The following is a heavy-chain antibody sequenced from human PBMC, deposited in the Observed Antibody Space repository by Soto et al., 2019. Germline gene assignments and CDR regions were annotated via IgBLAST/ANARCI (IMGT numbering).Heavy chain of an antibody. J-gene: IGHJ6*02. Sequence: ASVKVSCKASGYTFTSYDINWVRQATGQGLEWMGWMNPNSGNTGYAQKFQGRVTMTRNTSISTAYMELSSLRSEDTAVYYCARALIVVNYYYYGMDVWGQGTTVTVSS. D-gene: IGHD3-22*01. CDR2: MNPNSGNT. V-gene: IGHV1-8*01. CDR3: ARALIVVNYYYYGMDV. CDR1: GYTFTSYD.